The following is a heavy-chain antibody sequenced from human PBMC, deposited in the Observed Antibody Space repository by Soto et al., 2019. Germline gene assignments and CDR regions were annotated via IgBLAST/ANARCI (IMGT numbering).Heavy chain of an antibody. V-gene: IGHV3-21*01. Sequence: PGGSLRLSCAASGSTFSSYSMNWVRQAPGKGLEWVSSINSSSSNICYADSVKGRFTISRDNAKNTLYLQMNSLRAEDTAVYYCARVKSYDFWSGYYAPYYFDYWGQGTLVTVSS. D-gene: IGHD3-3*01. CDR1: GSTFSSYS. CDR3: ARVKSYDFWSGYYAPYYFDY. J-gene: IGHJ4*02. CDR2: INSSSSNI.